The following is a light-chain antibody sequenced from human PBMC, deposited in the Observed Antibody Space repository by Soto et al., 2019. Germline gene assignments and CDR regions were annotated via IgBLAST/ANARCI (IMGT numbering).Light chain of an antibody. J-gene: IGKJ1*01. Sequence: DIPLTQSPSTLSASLGERVIIXCRASQSISDYLAWYQQKPGKAPKLLIYDASNLESGVPSTFSGSGSGTEFTLTISSLQSEDFAVYYCLQYHYWWTFGQGTKVDIK. CDR3: LQYHYWWT. CDR1: QSISDY. CDR2: DAS. V-gene: IGKV1-5*01.